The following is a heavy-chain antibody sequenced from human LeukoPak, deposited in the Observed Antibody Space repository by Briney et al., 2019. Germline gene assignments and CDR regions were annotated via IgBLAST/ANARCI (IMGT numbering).Heavy chain of an antibody. CDR1: GGSISYY. V-gene: IGHV4-39*07. CDR3: ARGGTHTYFDY. D-gene: IGHD3-16*01. J-gene: IGHJ4*02. CDR2: IYYTGST. Sequence: SETLSLTCSVSGGSISYYWVWIRQPPGKGLEWIGSIYYTGSTYYNPSLKSRVTLSLDTSNKRFSLKLNSVTAADTAGYYCARGGTHTYFDYWGQGTLVTVSS.